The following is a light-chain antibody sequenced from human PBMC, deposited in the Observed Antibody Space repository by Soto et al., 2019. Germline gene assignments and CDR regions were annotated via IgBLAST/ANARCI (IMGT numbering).Light chain of an antibody. CDR2: KAS. CDR3: QQYNSYWT. J-gene: IGKJ1*01. V-gene: IGKV1-5*03. CDR1: QSISSW. Sequence: DIQMTQSPSTLSASVGDRLTITCRASQSISSWLAWYQQKPGKDPXXLIYKASSLESGVPSRFSGSGSGTEFTLTISSLQPDDFATYYCQQYNSYWTLGQGTKVDIK.